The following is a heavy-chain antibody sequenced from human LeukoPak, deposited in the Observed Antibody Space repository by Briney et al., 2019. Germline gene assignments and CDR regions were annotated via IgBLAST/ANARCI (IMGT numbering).Heavy chain of an antibody. CDR1: GGSISSYY. Sequence: SETLSLTCTVSGGSISSYYWSWIRQPPGKGLEWIGYIYYSGSTNYNPSLKSRVTISVDTSKNQFSLKLSSVTAADTAVYYCARADGYCSGGSCYSAAYYYMDVWGKGTTVTVSS. D-gene: IGHD2-15*01. CDR3: ARADGYCSGGSCYSAAYYYMDV. J-gene: IGHJ6*03. V-gene: IGHV4-59*01. CDR2: IYYSGST.